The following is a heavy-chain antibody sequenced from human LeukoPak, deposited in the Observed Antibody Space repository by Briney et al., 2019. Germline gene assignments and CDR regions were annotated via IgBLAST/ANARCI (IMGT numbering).Heavy chain of an antibody. CDR1: GFTFSNYW. CDR3: AGGQGWQFDF. V-gene: IGHV3-7*05. CDR2: MKQDGSEK. Sequence: PGGSLRLSCAVSGFTFSNYWMNWVRQAPGKGLEWVANMKQDGSEKYYVDSVKGRFTISRDNAKNALYLQMNSLRDEDTAVYYCAGGQGWQFDFWGQGTLVTVFS. J-gene: IGHJ5*01. D-gene: IGHD2-15*01.